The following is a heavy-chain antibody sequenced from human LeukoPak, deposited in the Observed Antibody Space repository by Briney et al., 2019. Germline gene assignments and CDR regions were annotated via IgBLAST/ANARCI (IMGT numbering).Heavy chain of an antibody. Sequence: ASVKVSCKASGRTFSSYAISWVRQAPGLGLEWMGGIIPFFGTENYPQKFQGRVTITTDESTSTAYMELSSLRSEDTAVYYCARTPKSETYYYDSSGYSPFDYWGQGTLVTVSS. CDR1: GRTFSSYA. V-gene: IGHV1-69*05. CDR2: IIPFFGTE. D-gene: IGHD3-22*01. CDR3: ARTPKSETYYYDSSGYSPFDY. J-gene: IGHJ4*02.